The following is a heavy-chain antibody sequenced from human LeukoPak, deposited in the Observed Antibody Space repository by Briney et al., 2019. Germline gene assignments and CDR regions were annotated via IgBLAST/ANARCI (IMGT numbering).Heavy chain of an antibody. CDR1: GNTSTACD. CDR2: MNPNSGNT. J-gene: IGHJ4*02. D-gene: IGHD6-19*01. CDR3: TRGSSGRRDN. Sequence: GASVKVSCKASGNTSTACDINWGPQATGQRLEWMGWMNPNSGNTGYGQSFQGRITMTRDISIGTGYMELSNLTSEDTAIYYCTRGSSGRRDNWGQGTLVTVSA. V-gene: IGHV1-8*01.